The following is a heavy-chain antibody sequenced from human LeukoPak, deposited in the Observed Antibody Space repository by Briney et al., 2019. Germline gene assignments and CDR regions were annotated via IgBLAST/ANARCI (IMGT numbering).Heavy chain of an antibody. Sequence: PGASLRLSCAASGFIFSNYAMSWVRQAPGKGLEWVSAISGSGGSTYYADSVKGRFTISRDNSKNTLYLQMNSLRAEDTAVYYCAKDQKADIVATIVWYYYYGMDVWGKGTTVTVSS. J-gene: IGHJ6*04. CDR1: GFIFSNYA. CDR2: ISGSGGST. D-gene: IGHD5-12*01. V-gene: IGHV3-23*01. CDR3: AKDQKADIVATIVWYYYYGMDV.